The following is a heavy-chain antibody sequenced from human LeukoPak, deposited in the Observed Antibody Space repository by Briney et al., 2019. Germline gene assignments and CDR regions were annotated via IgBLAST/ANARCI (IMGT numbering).Heavy chain of an antibody. V-gene: IGHV4-4*07. Sequence: PSETLSLTCTVSGNSFGDYYWSWIRQPAGKGLEWIGRIYTSGSTTYNPSLKSRVTMSADTSKSQFSLNLMSVTAADTAVYYCTRDMGTTGEVKFDPWGQGTLVTVSS. CDR3: TRDMGTTGEVKFDP. CDR2: IYTSGST. J-gene: IGHJ5*02. CDR1: GNSFGDYY. D-gene: IGHD4-17*01.